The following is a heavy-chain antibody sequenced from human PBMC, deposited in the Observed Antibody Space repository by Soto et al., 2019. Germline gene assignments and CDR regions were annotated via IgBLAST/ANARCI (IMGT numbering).Heavy chain of an antibody. Sequence: QVQLVQSGAEVKKPGSSVKVSCKASGGNFSSYAISWLRQAPGQGLEWMGGIIPVFRTTNYEQKLQGRVTITADGSTSTAYMELSSLTSADTAVYYCARSSPXRLIXTPAGNQYYYPMDVWGQGTTVTVSS. J-gene: IGHJ6*02. V-gene: IGHV1-69*01. D-gene: IGHD1-1*01. CDR1: GGNFSSYA. CDR2: IIPVFRTT. CDR3: ARSSPXRLIXTPAGNQYYYPMDV.